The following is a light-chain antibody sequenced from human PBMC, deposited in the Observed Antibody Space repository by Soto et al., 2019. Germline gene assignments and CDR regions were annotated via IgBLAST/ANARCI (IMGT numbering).Light chain of an antibody. Sequence: IQLTQSPSSLSASVGDRVTITCRASQDISSYVAWYQQKPGKGPKVLIYAASTLQSGVPSRFSGSGSGTDFTLTINSLQPEDFATCYCQQGNTYPRTFGPGTKVYIK. CDR2: AAS. CDR1: QDISSY. J-gene: IGKJ3*01. V-gene: IGKV1-9*01. CDR3: QQGNTYPRT.